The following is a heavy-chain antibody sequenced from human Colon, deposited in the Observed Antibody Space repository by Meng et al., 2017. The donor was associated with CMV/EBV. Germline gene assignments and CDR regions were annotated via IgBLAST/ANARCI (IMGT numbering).Heavy chain of an antibody. CDR1: GYTFIDYY. J-gene: IGHJ5*02. V-gene: IGHV1-2*02. Sequence: ASVTVSCKASGYTFIDYYLHWVRQAPGQGLEWVGWINPNSGGTNYAPKFQGRVTMTTDTSISTAYLELISLKSDDTAIYYCARARYNWNFGWFDPWGQGTLVTVSS. CDR3: ARARYNWNFGWFDP. CDR2: INPNSGGT. D-gene: IGHD1-7*01.